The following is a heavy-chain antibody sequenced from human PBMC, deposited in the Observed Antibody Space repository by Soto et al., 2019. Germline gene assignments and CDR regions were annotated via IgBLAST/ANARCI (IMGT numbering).Heavy chain of an antibody. Sequence: GGSLRLSCAASGFTLSNFYISWVRQAPGKGLEWLGNIKGDGSDTHYVDSVKGRFTISRDNAGNSIYLQMINLRAEDTAMYYCARDPVTSDWGQGTLVTVSS. CDR2: IKGDGSDT. CDR1: GFTLSNFY. J-gene: IGHJ4*02. V-gene: IGHV3-7*03. CDR3: ARDPVTSD.